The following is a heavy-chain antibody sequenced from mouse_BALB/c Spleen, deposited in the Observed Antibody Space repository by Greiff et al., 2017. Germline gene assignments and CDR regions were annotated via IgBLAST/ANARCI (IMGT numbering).Heavy chain of an antibody. V-gene: IGHV5-9-4*01. J-gene: IGHJ3*01. CDR1: GFTFSSYA. CDR3: ARDDPLAY. Sequence: EVQLVESGGGLVKPGGSLKLSCAASGFTFSSYAMSWVRQSPGKRLEWVAEISSGGSYTYYPDTVTGRFTISRDNAKNTLYLEMSSLRSEDTAMYYCARDDPLAYWGQGTLVTVSA. CDR2: ISSGGSYT.